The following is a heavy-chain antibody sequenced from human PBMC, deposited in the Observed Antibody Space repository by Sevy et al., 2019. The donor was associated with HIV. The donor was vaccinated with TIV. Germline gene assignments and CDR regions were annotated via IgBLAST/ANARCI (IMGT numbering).Heavy chain of an antibody. J-gene: IGHJ4*02. CDR2: IKNKGFGGTI. V-gene: IGHV3-49*04. CDR3: TGGVAGTTFY. CDR1: GFNFGDYA. Sequence: GGSLRLSCRTSGFNFGDYAMSWVRQAPGKGPEWVGFIKNKGFGGTIEYAASVKGRFILSRDDSQGIAYLQMNSLKTEDTAMYYCTGGVAGTTFYWGQGTLVTVSS. D-gene: IGHD1-7*01.